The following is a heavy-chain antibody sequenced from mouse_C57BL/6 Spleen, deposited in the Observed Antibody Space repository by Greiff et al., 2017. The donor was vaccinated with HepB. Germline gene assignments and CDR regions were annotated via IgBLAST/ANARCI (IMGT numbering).Heavy chain of an antibody. D-gene: IGHD4-1*01. J-gene: IGHJ3*01. Sequence: EVQLQQSGAELVRPGASVKLFCTATGFNIKDDYMHWVKQRPEQGLEWIGWIDPENGDTEYASKFQGKATITADTSSNNAYLQLSSLTSEDTAVYYCTTLNWALFAYWGQGTLVTVSA. CDR1: GFNIKDDY. CDR3: TTLNWALFAY. V-gene: IGHV14-4*01. CDR2: IDPENGDT.